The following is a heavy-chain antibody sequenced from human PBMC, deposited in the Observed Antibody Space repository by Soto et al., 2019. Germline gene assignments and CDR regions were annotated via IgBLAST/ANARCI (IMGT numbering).Heavy chain of an antibody. J-gene: IGHJ4*02. CDR1: GFTFNYW. CDR2: IKEDGSEK. D-gene: IGHD3-16*01. CDR3: ARGRGSFDY. Sequence: GGSLRLSCAASGFTFNYWMTWVRQAPGKGLEWVANIKEDGSEKYYVDSVKGRFTISRDNAKNSLYLQMSSLRADDTAVYYCARGRGSFDYWGQGTLVTVSS. V-gene: IGHV3-7*05.